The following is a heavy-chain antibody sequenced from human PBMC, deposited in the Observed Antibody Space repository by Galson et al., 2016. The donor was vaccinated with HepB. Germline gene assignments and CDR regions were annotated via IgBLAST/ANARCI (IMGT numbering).Heavy chain of an antibody. J-gene: IGHJ3*02. V-gene: IGHV4-61*02. Sequence: TLSLTCTVSGASVSRGYYYWTWIRQPAGKGLEWIGRLYTGGSTNYNPSLKSRVTISVDTSKNQFSLHLSSVTAADTAVYFCAKEGEVGSSWYGETLDIWGQGTLVTVSS. CDR1: GASVSRGYYY. CDR3: AKEGEVGSSWYGETLDI. CDR2: LYTGGST. D-gene: IGHD6-13*01.